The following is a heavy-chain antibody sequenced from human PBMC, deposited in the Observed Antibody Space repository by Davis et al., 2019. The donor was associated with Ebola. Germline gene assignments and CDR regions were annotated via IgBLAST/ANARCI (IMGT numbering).Heavy chain of an antibody. CDR3: ARDATYYYGSGSPY. D-gene: IGHD3-10*01. J-gene: IGHJ4*02. CDR1: GFTFSDYY. Sequence: GGSLRLSCAASGFTFSDYYMSWIRQAPGKGLEWVSSISSSSSYIYYADSVKGRFTISRDNAKNSLYLQMNSLRAEDTAVYYCARDATYYYGSGSPYWGQGTLVTVSS. CDR2: ISSSSSYI. V-gene: IGHV3-11*06.